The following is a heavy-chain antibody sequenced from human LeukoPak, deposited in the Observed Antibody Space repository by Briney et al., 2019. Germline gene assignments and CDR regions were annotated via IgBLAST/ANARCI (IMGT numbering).Heavy chain of an antibody. CDR3: ATAKPGIAAAGHDY. CDR1: GGTFSSYA. Sequence: ASVKVSCKASGGTFSSYAISWVRQAPGQGLEWMGGIIPIFGTANYAQKFQGRVTMTEDTSTDTAYMELSSLRSEDTAVYYCATAKPGIAAAGHDYWGQGTLVTVSS. CDR2: IIPIFGTA. V-gene: IGHV1-69*06. J-gene: IGHJ4*02. D-gene: IGHD6-13*01.